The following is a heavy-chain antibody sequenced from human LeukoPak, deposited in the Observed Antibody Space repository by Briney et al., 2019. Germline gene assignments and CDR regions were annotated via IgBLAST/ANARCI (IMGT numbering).Heavy chain of an antibody. D-gene: IGHD5-12*01. CDR1: GFTFSSYE. Sequence: PGGSLRLSCAASGFTFSSYEMNWVRQAPGKGLEWVSYIGSSGTNKYYADSVKGRFTISRDNDENSLYLQMNNLRAEDTAVYYCARDHGYAFDYWGQGTLVTVSS. CDR3: ARDHGYAFDY. J-gene: IGHJ4*02. V-gene: IGHV3-48*03. CDR2: IGSSGTNK.